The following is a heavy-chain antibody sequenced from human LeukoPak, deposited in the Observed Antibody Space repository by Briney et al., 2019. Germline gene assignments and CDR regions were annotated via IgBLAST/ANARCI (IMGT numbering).Heavy chain of an antibody. CDR2: INPSGGNT. CDR1: GYTFTGYY. J-gene: IGHJ3*02. D-gene: IGHD6-13*01. Sequence: ASVKVSCKASGYTFTGYYIHWVRQAPGQGLEWMGIINPSGGNTNYAQKFQGRVTMTRNTSISTAYMELSSLRSEDTAVYYCARAYSSSWIDAFDIWGQGTMVTVSS. CDR3: ARAYSSSWIDAFDI. V-gene: IGHV1-46*01.